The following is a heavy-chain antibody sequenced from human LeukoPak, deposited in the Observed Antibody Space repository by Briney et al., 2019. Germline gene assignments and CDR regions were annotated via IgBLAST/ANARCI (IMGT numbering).Heavy chain of an antibody. J-gene: IGHJ3*02. Sequence: GASVKVSCKASGYTFTGYYMHWVRQAPGQGLEWMGWMNPNSGNTGYAQKFQGRVTMTRNTSISTAYMELSSLRSEDTAVYYCATICSGGSCYWGAFDIWGQGTMVTVSS. CDR3: ATICSGGSCYWGAFDI. CDR1: GYTFTGYY. CDR2: MNPNSGNT. D-gene: IGHD2-15*01. V-gene: IGHV1-8*02.